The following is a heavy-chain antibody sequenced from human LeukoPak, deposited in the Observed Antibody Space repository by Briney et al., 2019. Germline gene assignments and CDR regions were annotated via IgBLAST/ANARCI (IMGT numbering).Heavy chain of an antibody. D-gene: IGHD6-19*01. CDR3: ARSPYSSGWYPRIPQFDY. V-gene: IGHV3-21*01. CDR1: GFTFNSYS. J-gene: IGHJ4*02. Sequence: GGSLRLSCAASGFTFNSYSMNWVRQAPGKGLEWVSSISSSSSYIYYADSVKGRFTISRDNAKNSLYLQMNSLRAEDTAVYYCARSPYSSGWYPRIPQFDYWGQGALVTVSS. CDR2: ISSSSSYI.